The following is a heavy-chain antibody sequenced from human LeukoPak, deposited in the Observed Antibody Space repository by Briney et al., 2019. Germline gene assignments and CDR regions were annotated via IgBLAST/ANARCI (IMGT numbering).Heavy chain of an antibody. D-gene: IGHD3-22*01. CDR3: AKDPNAYYYDSSGYGY. CDR2: ISYDGSNK. CDR1: GFTFCSYG. J-gene: IGHJ4*02. Sequence: PGGSLRLSCAASGFTFCSYGMHWVRQAPGKGLEWVAVISYDGSNKYYADSVKGRFTISRDSSKNTLYLQMNSLRAEDTAVYYCAKDPNAYYYDSSGYGYWGQGTLVTVSS. V-gene: IGHV3-30*18.